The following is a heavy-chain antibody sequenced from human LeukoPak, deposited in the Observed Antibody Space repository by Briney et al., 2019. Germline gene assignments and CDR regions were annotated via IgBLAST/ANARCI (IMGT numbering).Heavy chain of an antibody. CDR1: GGSFSGYY. CDR3: ARGRWLQQYYFDY. Sequence: SETLSLTCAVYGGSFSGYYWSWIRQPPGKGLEWIGEINHSGSTNYNPSLKSRVTISVDTSKNQFSLKLSSVTAADTAVYYCARGRWLQQYYFDYWGQGTLVTVSS. CDR2: INHSGST. D-gene: IGHD5-24*01. J-gene: IGHJ4*02. V-gene: IGHV4-34*01.